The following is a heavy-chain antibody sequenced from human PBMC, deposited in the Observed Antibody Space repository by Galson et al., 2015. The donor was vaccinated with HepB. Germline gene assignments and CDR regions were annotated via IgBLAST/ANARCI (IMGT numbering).Heavy chain of an antibody. D-gene: IGHD4-11*01. CDR1: GFTFSSYS. CDR3: ARGVYSNTFFDL. J-gene: IGHJ4*02. V-gene: IGHV3-21*01. Sequence: SLRLSCAASGFTFSSYSMNWVRQAPGKGLEWVSSISSSSSYIYYADSVKGRFTISRDNAKNSLYLQMNSLRAEDTAVYYCARGVYSNTFFDLWGQGTLVTVSS. CDR2: ISSSSSYI.